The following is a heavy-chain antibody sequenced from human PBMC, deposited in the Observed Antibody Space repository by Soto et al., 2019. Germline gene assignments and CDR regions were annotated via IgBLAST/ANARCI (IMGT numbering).Heavy chain of an antibody. D-gene: IGHD2-2*01. CDR1: GGSISSGDYY. CDR2: IYYSGST. Sequence: PSETLSLTCTVSGGSISSGDYYWSWIRQPPGKGLEWIGYIYYSGSTYYNPSLKSRVTISVDTSKNQFSLKLSSVTAADTAVYYCARDPLSGKAFDYWGQGTLVTVSS. V-gene: IGHV4-30-4*01. J-gene: IGHJ4*02. CDR3: ARDPLSGKAFDY.